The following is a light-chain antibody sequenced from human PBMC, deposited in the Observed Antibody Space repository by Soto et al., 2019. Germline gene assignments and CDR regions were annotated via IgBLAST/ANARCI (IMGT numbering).Light chain of an antibody. CDR1: SSDVGGYNY. V-gene: IGLV2-14*01. CDR3: SSYTSSNTYV. J-gene: IGLJ1*01. CDR2: DVS. Sequence: QSVLTQPASVSGSPGQSITVSCTGTSSDVGGYNYVSWYQQHPGEVPQLMIYDVSNRPSGVSNRFSGSKSGNTASLTISGLQAEDEADYYCSSYTSSNTYVFGTGTKVTVL.